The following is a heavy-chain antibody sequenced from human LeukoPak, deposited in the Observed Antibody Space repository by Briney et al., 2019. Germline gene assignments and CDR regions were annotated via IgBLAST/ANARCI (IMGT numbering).Heavy chain of an antibody. CDR1: GYSISSGYY. CDR3: VRPDDNSFDF. D-gene: IGHD3-9*01. V-gene: IGHV4-38-2*02. J-gene: IGHJ3*01. CDR2: IYHSGST. Sequence: SETLSLTCTVSGYSISSGYYWGWIRQPPGKGLEWIGSIYHSGSTYYNPSLKSRVTISVDTSKNQFSLKLTSVTAADTAMYYCVRPDDNSFDFWGQGTMVTVSS.